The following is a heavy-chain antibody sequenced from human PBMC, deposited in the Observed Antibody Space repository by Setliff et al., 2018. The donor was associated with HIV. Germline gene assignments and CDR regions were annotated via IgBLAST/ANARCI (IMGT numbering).Heavy chain of an antibody. CDR3: ARDRKFGSSGHYYYYMDV. Sequence: PGGSLRLSCAASGFTFSNFAMSWVRQAPGKGLEWVSSISVSGETFYADSVKGRFTISRDNSKNTLYLQMNSLRPGDTAVYYCARDRKFGSSGHYYYYMDVWGKGTTVTVSS. CDR1: GFTFSNFA. V-gene: IGHV3-23*01. CDR2: ISVSGET. J-gene: IGHJ6*03. D-gene: IGHD6-6*01.